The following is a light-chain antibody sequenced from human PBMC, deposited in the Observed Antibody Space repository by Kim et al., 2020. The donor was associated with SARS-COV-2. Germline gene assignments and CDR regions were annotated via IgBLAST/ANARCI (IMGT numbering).Light chain of an antibody. CDR1: QSLVHRDGNTY. V-gene: IGKV2-28*01. CDR3: MQAEQTLYT. Sequence: DMVMTQSPLSLPVTPGEPASISCRSGQSLVHRDGNTYLEWYLRKPGQSPQLLIYLASNRASGAPDRFSGSGSGTDFTLKISRVEAEDVGVYLCMQAEQTLYTFGQGTKLEIK. J-gene: IGKJ2*01. CDR2: LAS.